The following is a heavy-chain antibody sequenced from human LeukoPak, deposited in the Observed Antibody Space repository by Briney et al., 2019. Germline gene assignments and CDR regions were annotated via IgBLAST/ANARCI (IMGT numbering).Heavy chain of an antibody. Sequence: ASVKVSCKASGFTFTGYYMHWVRQAPGQGLEWMGWINPNSGGTNYAQKFQGRVTMTRDTSISTDTLELSRLRSDGTALYYFAREWQQLVLGIAVAGPFDYWGQGTLVTVSS. V-gene: IGHV1-2*02. CDR2: INPNSGGT. J-gene: IGHJ4*02. D-gene: IGHD6-19*01. CDR1: GFTFTGYY. CDR3: AREWQQLVLGIAVAGPFDY.